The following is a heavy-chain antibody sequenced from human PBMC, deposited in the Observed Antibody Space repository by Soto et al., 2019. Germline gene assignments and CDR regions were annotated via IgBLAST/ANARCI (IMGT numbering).Heavy chain of an antibody. CDR3: ARDLYSSSARLGHFDY. CDR2: IYYSGST. V-gene: IGHV4-61*01. D-gene: IGHD6-6*01. J-gene: IGHJ4*02. Sequence: SETLSLTCTVSGGSVSSGSYYWSWIRQPPGKGLEWIGYIYYSGSTNYNPSLKSRVTISVDTSKNQFSLKLSSVTAADTAVYYCARDLYSSSARLGHFDYWGQGTLVTVYS. CDR1: GGSVSSGSYY.